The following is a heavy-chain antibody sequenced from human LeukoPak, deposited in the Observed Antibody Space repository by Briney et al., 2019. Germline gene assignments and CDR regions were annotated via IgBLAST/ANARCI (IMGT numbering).Heavy chain of an antibody. Sequence: GASVKVSCKASGFSFSSSSMQWVRQARGQRLEWIGWLAVGSGNTNYAQKFQGRVIITRDMSTSTAYMELSSLRSEDTALYYCAREYSYGFYDYWGQGTLVTVSS. D-gene: IGHD5-18*01. CDR1: GFSFSSSS. V-gene: IGHV1-58*02. CDR3: AREYSYGFYDY. J-gene: IGHJ4*02. CDR2: LAVGSGNT.